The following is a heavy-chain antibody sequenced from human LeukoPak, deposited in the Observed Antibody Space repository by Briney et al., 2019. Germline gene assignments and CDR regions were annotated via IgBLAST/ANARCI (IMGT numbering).Heavy chain of an antibody. CDR3: ARDEGGGPRAFDI. D-gene: IGHD1-26*01. CDR2: IYHSGST. V-gene: IGHV4-30-2*01. J-gene: IGHJ3*02. CDR1: GGSITSGDFA. Sequence: SQTLSLTCAVSGGSITSGDFAWSWIRQPPGKGLEWIGYIYHSGSTYYNPSLKSRVTISVGRSKNQFSLKLSSVTAADTAVYYCARDEGGGPRAFDIWGQGTMVTVSS.